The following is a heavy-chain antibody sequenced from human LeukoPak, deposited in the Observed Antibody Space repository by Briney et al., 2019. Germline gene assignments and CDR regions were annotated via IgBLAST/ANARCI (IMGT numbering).Heavy chain of an antibody. Sequence: SVKVSCKASGGTFSSYAISWVRQAPGQGLEWMGGIIPIFGTANYAQKFQGRVTITADESTSTAYMELSSLRSEDTAVYYCARERRGGDYDILTGHYYYYYMDVWGKGTTVTISS. CDR1: GGTFSSYA. J-gene: IGHJ6*03. V-gene: IGHV1-69*13. CDR3: ARERRGGDYDILTGHYYYYYMDV. D-gene: IGHD3-9*01. CDR2: IIPIFGTA.